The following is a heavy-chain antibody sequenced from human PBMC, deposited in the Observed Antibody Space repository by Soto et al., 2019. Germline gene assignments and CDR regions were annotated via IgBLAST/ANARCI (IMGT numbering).Heavy chain of an antibody. CDR1: SGSFSGYY. CDR2: ISQSGNT. J-gene: IGHJ4*02. CDR3: ARAPKVSGSSQTRPDF. Sequence: SETLSLTCSIYSGSFSGYYWSWMRKPPGKGLEWIGEISQSGNTNYSPSLKSRVSISIDTSKKQFSLNLASVSAADTAVYYCARAPKVSGSSQTRPDFWGQGTLVTVS. V-gene: IGHV4-34*01. D-gene: IGHD6-6*01.